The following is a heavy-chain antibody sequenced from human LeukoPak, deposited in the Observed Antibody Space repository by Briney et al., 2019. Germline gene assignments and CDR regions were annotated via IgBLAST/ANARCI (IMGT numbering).Heavy chain of an antibody. D-gene: IGHD2-2*01. CDR2: IYYSGST. CDR3: ARSPPFSSSAGCYLDWFDP. J-gene: IGHJ5*02. Sequence: SETLPLTCTVSGGSISSYYCSWIRQPPGKGLEWIGFIYYSGSTNSNPSLKSRVTITVDMAKNQNSLKVYSVSAADTAVYYCARSPPFSSSAGCYLDWFDPWGEGTLGTVSS. CDR1: GGSISSYY. V-gene: IGHV4-59*01.